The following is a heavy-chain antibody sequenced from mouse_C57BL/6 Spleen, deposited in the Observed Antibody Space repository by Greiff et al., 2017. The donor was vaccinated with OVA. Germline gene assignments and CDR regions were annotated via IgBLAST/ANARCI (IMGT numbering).Heavy chain of an antibody. J-gene: IGHJ4*01. D-gene: IGHD3-3*01. CDR2: IDPSDSET. V-gene: IGHV1-52*01. CDR3: ARDNYDLWAMDY. Sequence: QVQLQQPGAELVRPGSSVKLSCKASGYTFTSYWMHWVKQRPIQGLEWIGNIDPSDSETHYNQKFKDKATLTVDKSSSTAYMQLSSLTSEDSAVDYCARDNYDLWAMDYWGQGTSVTVSS. CDR1: GYTFTSYW.